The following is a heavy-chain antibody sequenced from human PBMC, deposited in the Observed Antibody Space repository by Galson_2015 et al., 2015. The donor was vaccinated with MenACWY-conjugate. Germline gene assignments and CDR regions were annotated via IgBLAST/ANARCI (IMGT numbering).Heavy chain of an antibody. CDR3: AKGWRNLDV. CDR1: GSTSSIYD. J-gene: IGHJ6*04. CDR2: IGASGAGRDT. D-gene: IGHD1-14*01. V-gene: IGHV3-23*01. Sequence: SLRLSCAASGSTSSIYDMTWVRQAPGKGLDWVSSIGASGAGRDTYYADSVKGRFTVSRDNSKNMLYLQMSTLRVEGTAVYFCAKGWRNLDVWGKGTTVTVSS.